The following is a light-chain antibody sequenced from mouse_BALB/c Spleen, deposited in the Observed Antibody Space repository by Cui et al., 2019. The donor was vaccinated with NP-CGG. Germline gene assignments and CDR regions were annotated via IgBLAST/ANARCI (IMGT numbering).Light chain of an antibody. J-gene: IGLJ1*01. CDR1: TGAVTTSNY. CDR3: ALWYSNHWV. V-gene: IGLV1*01. CDR2: GTN. Sequence: QAVLTQESALTTSPGETVTLTCRSSTGAVTTSNYANWVQERPDHLFTGLIGGTNNRVPGVPARFSDSLIGDKAALTITGAQTEDEAIYFCALWYSNHWVFGGGTKLTVL.